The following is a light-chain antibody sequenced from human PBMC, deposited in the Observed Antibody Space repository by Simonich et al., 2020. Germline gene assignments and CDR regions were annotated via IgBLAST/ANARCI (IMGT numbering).Light chain of an antibody. J-gene: IGKJ1*01. V-gene: IGKV3-15*01. CDR2: GAS. Sequence: EIVMTQSPATLSVSPGERATLSCRASQNLRSNLAWSQQKPGQAPRLLIYGASTRATGXXAXXXGSXXXTXVTXXXSSMQSEDFAVYYCQQYNNWPGTFGQGTKVEIK. CDR1: QNLRSN. CDR3: QQYNNWPGT.